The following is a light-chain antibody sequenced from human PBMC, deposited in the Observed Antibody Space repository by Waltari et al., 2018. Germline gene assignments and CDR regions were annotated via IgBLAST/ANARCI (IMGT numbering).Light chain of an antibody. Sequence: IALTQSPGTLSLSPGERATLSCRASQNVSTFLAWYRQKPGQAPRLLIYGASGRATVIPDRFSGGGSGTDFSLTISRLGPEDFAVYYCQHHLRLPATFGQGTKVDIK. CDR1: QNVSTF. CDR3: QHHLRLPAT. CDR2: GAS. J-gene: IGKJ1*01. V-gene: IGKV3-20*01.